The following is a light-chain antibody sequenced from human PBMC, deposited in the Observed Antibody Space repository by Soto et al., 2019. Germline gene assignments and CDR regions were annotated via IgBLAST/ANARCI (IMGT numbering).Light chain of an antibody. V-gene: IGKV1-5*01. CDR3: QQYNSYPFT. CDR2: DAS. CDR1: QSISSW. Sequence: DIQMTQSPSTLSASVGDRVTITCGASQSISSWLAWYQQKPGKAPKLLSYDASSLESGVPSRFSGSGSGTEFTLTISSLKHDDFATYYCQQYNSYPFTFGQGTRLEI. J-gene: IGKJ5*01.